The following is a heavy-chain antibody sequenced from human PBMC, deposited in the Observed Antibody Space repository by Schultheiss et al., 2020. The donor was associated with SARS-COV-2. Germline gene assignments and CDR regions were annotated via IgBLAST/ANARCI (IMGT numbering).Heavy chain of an antibody. CDR1: GFTFSSYA. CDR2: ISGSGGST. J-gene: IGHJ4*02. D-gene: IGHD4-17*01. V-gene: IGHV3-23*01. CDR3: AREPYGAFDY. Sequence: GESLKISCAASGFTFSSYAMSWVRQAPGKGLEWVSAISGSGGSTYYADSVKGRFTISRDNAKNSLYLQMNSLRAEDTAVYYCAREPYGAFDYWGQGTLVTVSS.